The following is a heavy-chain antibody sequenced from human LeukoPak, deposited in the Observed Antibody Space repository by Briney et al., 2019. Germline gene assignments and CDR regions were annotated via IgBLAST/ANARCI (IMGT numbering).Heavy chain of an antibody. CDR1: GGTFSSYA. CDR2: IIPIFGTA. V-gene: IGHV1-69*05. CDR3: ARQDPYGSGISPLDY. D-gene: IGHD3-10*01. Sequence: SVKVSCKASGGTFSSYAISWVRQAPGQGLEWMGRIIPIFGTANYAQKFQGRVTVTTDESTSTAYMELSSLRSEDTAVYYCARQDPYGSGISPLDYWGQGTLVTVSS. J-gene: IGHJ4*02.